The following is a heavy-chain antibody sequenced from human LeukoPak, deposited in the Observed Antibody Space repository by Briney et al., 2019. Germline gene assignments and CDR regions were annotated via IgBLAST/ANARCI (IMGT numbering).Heavy chain of an antibody. CDR2: ITFDTVNK. Sequence: GGSLRLSCVASGFSFSDYAMHWVRQAPGKGLEWVAVITFDTVNKYFLDSVQGRFTISRDNAQKSLYLEMDSLRADDTAVYYCARAVTSTEGYWGQGTLVTVSS. CDR3: ARAVTSTEGY. D-gene: IGHD4-17*01. CDR1: GFSFSDYA. J-gene: IGHJ4*02. V-gene: IGHV3-30*04.